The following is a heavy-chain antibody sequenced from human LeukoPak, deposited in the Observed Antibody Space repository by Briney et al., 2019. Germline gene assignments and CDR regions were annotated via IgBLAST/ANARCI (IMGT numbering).Heavy chain of an antibody. CDR3: AKAKIRWVIDY. CDR2: ISNSGSST. J-gene: IGHJ4*02. D-gene: IGHD4-23*01. V-gene: IGHV3-23*01. CDR1: GFTFSSYA. Sequence: PGGSLRLSCAASGFTFSSYAMNWVRQAPGKGLEWVSAISNSGSSTYYADSVKGRFTISRDNSKNTLYLQMNSLRAEDTAVYYCAKAKIRWVIDYWGQGTLVTVSS.